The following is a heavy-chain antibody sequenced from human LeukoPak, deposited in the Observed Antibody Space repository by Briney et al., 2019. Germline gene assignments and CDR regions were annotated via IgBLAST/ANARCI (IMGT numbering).Heavy chain of an antibody. CDR2: IRHSGAT. CDR1: GYSISSGYQ. D-gene: IGHD2-2*01. Sequence: SETLSLTCTVSGYSISSGYQWAWIRQPPGQGLEWIASIRHSGATYYSPSLKSRVTMSVDTSKNQFSLKLSSVTAADTAVYYCARGGSIIVVVPAAHDAFDIWGQGTMVTVSS. CDR3: ARGGSIIVVVPAAHDAFDI. J-gene: IGHJ3*02. V-gene: IGHV4-38-2*02.